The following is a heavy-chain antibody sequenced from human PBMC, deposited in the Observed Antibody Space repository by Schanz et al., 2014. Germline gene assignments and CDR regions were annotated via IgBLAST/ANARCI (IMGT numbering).Heavy chain of an antibody. J-gene: IGHJ3*02. D-gene: IGHD4-17*01. V-gene: IGHV3-33*06. Sequence: QVQLVESGGGVVQPGRSLRLSCATSGFTFSSYGMHWVRQAPGKGLEWVAVIWFDGNNKYYADSVKGRFTISRDNSKNTLYLQMNSLRAEDTALYYCAKDPHKDYDGKPQALDIWGQGTMVTVSS. CDR3: AKDPHKDYDGKPQALDI. CDR2: IWFDGNNK. CDR1: GFTFSSYG.